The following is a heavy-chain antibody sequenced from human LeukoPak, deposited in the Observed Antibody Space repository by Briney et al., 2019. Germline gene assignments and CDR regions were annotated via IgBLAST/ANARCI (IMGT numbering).Heavy chain of an antibody. CDR3: ASWNLCGDDCYPDDY. CDR1: GFTFSSYA. D-gene: IGHD2-21*02. J-gene: IGHJ4*02. Sequence: GGSLRLSCAASGFTFSSYAMSWVRQAPGKGLEWVSAISGSGGSTYYADSVKGRFTISRDNSKNSLYLQMNSLRAEDTAVYYCASWNLCGDDCYPDDYWGQGTLVTVSS. V-gene: IGHV3-23*01. CDR2: ISGSGGST.